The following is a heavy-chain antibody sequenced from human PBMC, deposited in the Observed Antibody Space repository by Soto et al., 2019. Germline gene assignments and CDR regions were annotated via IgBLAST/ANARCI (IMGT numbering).Heavy chain of an antibody. V-gene: IGHV3-15*07. CDR1: GFTFSNAW. Sequence: GGSLRLSCAASGFTFSNAWMNWVRQAPGKGLEWVGRIKSKTDGGTTDYAAPVKGRFTISRDDSKNTLYLQMNSLKTEDTAVYYCTTDSRAYCGGDCYYDAFDIWGQGTMVTVSS. CDR3: TTDSRAYCGGDCYYDAFDI. D-gene: IGHD2-21*02. CDR2: IKSKTDGGTT. J-gene: IGHJ3*02.